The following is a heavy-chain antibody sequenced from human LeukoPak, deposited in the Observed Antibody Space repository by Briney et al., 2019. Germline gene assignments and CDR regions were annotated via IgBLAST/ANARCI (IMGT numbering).Heavy chain of an antibody. D-gene: IGHD3-22*01. V-gene: IGHV1-2*02. Sequence: ASVKVSCKASGYTFTGYYMHWVRQAPGQGLEWMGWINPNSGGTNYAQKFQGRVTMTRDTSISTAYMELSRLRSDDTAVYYCARDVPDYYDSSGYRYWGQGTLVTVSS. CDR1: GYTFTGYY. J-gene: IGHJ4*02. CDR2: INPNSGGT. CDR3: ARDVPDYYDSSGYRY.